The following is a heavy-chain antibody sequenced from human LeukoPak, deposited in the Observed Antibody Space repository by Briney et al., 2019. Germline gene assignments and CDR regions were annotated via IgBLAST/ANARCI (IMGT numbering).Heavy chain of an antibody. D-gene: IGHD6-13*01. CDR3: ARGIADPYSFDS. CDR1: GGSISAYY. CDR2: IYYSGIT. Sequence: SETLSLTCTVSGGSISAYYWSWIRQSPGRGLEWIGYIYYSGITKYNPSLKSRVTMSVDKSKNQFSLNLSFVTAADTAVYYCARGIADPYSFDSWGQGTLVTVSS. J-gene: IGHJ4*02. V-gene: IGHV4-59*12.